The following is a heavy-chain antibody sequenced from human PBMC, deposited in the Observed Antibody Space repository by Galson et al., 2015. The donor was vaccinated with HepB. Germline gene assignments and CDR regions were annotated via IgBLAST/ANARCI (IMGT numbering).Heavy chain of an antibody. V-gene: IGHV3-30*04. Sequence: SLRLSCSASGFTFNSYAMHWVRQAPGKGLQWVAVITYDGTNKFYARSVKGRFTISRANSGNTLFLHMNSLRPEDTALYYCVKGGGYSAIRGRGGFDSWGQGALVTVSS. CDR2: ITYDGTNK. D-gene: IGHD5-12*01. CDR3: VKGGGYSAIRGRGGFDS. CDR1: GFTFNSYA. J-gene: IGHJ4*02.